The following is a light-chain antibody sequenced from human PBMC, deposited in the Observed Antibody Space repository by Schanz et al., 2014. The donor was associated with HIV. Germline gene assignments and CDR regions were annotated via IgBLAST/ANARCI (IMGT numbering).Light chain of an antibody. Sequence: DIVMTQSPDSLAVSLGERATINCKSSQSVLYSSNNRNYLTWYQQKPGQPPKLLISWASTRESGVPDRFSGSGSGTDFTLTISSLQAEDVAVYHCQQYYSNPWTFGQGTKVEIK. V-gene: IGKV4-1*01. J-gene: IGKJ1*01. CDR2: WAS. CDR1: QSVLYSSNNRNY. CDR3: QQYYSNPWT.